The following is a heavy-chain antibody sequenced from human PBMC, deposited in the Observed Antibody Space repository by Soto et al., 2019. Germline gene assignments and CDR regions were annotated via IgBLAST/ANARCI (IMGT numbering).Heavy chain of an antibody. CDR2: ISGSGGST. D-gene: IGHD3-22*01. CDR3: AKVTMIVVVIMYFDY. Sequence: GGSLRLSCAASGFTFSSYAMSWVRQAPGKGLEWVSAISGSGGSTYYADSVKGRFTISRDNSKNTLYLQMNSLRAEDTAVYYCAKVTMIVVVIMYFDYWGQGTLVTVSS. J-gene: IGHJ4*02. CDR1: GFTFSSYA. V-gene: IGHV3-23*01.